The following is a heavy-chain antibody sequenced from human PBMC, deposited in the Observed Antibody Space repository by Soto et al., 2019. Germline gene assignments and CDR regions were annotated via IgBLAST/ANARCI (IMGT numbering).Heavy chain of an antibody. V-gene: IGHV4-34*01. D-gene: IGHD3-9*01. J-gene: IGHJ5*02. CDR3: ARALRYFDWLLSRGWFDP. CDR2: INHSGST. CDR1: GGSFSGYY. Sequence: QVQLQQWGAGLLKPSETLSLTCAVYGGSFSGYYWSWIRQPPGKGLEWIGEINHSGSTNYNPSLKSRVTMSVDTSKNQFSLKLSSVTAADTAVYYCARALRYFDWLLSRGWFDPWGQGTLVTVSS.